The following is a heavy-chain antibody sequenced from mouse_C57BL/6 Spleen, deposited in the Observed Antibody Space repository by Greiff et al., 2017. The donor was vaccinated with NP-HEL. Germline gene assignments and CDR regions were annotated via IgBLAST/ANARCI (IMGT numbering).Heavy chain of an antibody. CDR2: INPNNGGT. CDR1: GYTFTDYY. Sequence: EVQLQQSGPELVKPGASVKISCKASGYTFTDYYMNWVKQSHGKSLEWIGDINPNNGGTSYNQKFKGKAKLTVDKSSSTAYMELRSLTSEDSAVYYCASWDDVDYWGQGTTLTVSS. CDR3: ASWDDVDY. D-gene: IGHD4-1*01. J-gene: IGHJ2*01. V-gene: IGHV1-26*01.